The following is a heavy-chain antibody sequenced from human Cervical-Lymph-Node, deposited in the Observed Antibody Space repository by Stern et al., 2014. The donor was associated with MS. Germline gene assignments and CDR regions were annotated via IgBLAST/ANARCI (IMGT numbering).Heavy chain of an antibody. Sequence: EVQLVESGGGLVQPGGSLRLSCVASGFTFSSYSMNWVRQAPGKGLEWISHISSSSRSIFYADSVKGRFTISRDNARNSLYLQINSLRAEDTALYYCARKNDDGDYGYDDAFAIWGQGTMVAVSS. CDR2: ISSSSRSI. CDR3: ARKNDDGDYGYDDAFAI. CDR1: GFTFSSYS. J-gene: IGHJ3*02. D-gene: IGHD4-17*01. V-gene: IGHV3-48*01.